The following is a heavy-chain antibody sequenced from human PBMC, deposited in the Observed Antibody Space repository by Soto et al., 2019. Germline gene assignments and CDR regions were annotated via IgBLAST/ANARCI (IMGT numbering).Heavy chain of an antibody. D-gene: IGHD4-17*01. V-gene: IGHV3-23*01. CDR2: ISGSGGST. CDR1: GFTFSSYA. Sequence: GGSLRLSCAASGFTFSSYAMSWVRQAPGKGLEWVSAISGSGGSTYYADSVKGRFTISRDNSKNTLYLQMNSLRAEDTAVYYCAKDDGVDYGDYPYYYGMDVWGQGTTVTVSS. J-gene: IGHJ6*02. CDR3: AKDDGVDYGDYPYYYGMDV.